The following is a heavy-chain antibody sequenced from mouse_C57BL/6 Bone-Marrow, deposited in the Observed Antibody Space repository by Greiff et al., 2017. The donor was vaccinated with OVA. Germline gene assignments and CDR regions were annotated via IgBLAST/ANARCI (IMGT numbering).Heavy chain of an antibody. D-gene: IGHD4-1*01. V-gene: IGHV5-17*01. CDR2: ISSGSSTI. J-gene: IGHJ1*03. Sequence: EVKLEESGGGLVKPGGSLKLSCAASGFTFSDYGMHWVRQAPEKGLEWVAYISSGSSTIYYADTVKGRFTISRDNAKNTLFLQMTSLRSEDTAMYYCARNWDEGYFDVWGTGTTVTVSS. CDR3: ARNWDEGYFDV. CDR1: GFTFSDYG.